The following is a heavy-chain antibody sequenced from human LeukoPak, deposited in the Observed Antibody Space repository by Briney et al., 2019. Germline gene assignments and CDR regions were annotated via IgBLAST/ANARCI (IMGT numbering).Heavy chain of an antibody. CDR3: ARGLGSGTFPLFDY. CDR2: INSDGSST. Sequence: GGSLRLSCAASGFTFSSYWMHWVRQGPGKGLVWVSRINSDGSSTSYADSVKGRFTISRDNSKNTLYLRMNSLRAEDTAVYYCARGLGSGTFPLFDYWGQGTLVTVSS. CDR1: GFTFSSYW. J-gene: IGHJ4*02. V-gene: IGHV3-74*01. D-gene: IGHD3-10*01.